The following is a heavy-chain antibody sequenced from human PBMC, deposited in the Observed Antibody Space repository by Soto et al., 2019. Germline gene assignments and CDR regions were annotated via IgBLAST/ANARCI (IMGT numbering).Heavy chain of an antibody. Sequence: GGSLRLSCAASGFTFSSYAMSWVRQAPGKGLEWVSAISGSGGSTYYADSVKGRFTISRDNSKNTLCLQMNSLRAEDTAVYYCAKDPSGELRYFDWSIWGQGTLVTVSS. CDR3: AKDPSGELRYFDWSI. CDR1: GFTFSSYA. CDR2: ISGSGGST. V-gene: IGHV3-23*01. D-gene: IGHD3-9*01. J-gene: IGHJ4*02.